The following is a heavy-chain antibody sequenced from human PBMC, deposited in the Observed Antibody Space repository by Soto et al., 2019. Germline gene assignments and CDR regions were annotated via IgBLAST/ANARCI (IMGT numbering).Heavy chain of an antibody. V-gene: IGHV2-26*01. J-gene: IGHJ4*02. D-gene: IGHD6-13*01. CDR3: ARIRVKPYSSSWYGDY. CDR1: GFSLSNARMG. Sequence: QITLEESGPVLVKPTETLTLTCTVSGFSLSNARMGVSWIRQPRGKALEWLAHIFSNDEKSYSTSLKSRLTISKDTSKSQVVLTMTNMDPVDTATYYCARIRVKPYSSSWYGDYWGQGTLVTVSS. CDR2: IFSNDEK.